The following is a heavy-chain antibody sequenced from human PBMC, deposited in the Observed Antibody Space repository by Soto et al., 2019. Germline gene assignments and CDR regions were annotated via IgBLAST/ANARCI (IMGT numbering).Heavy chain of an antibody. CDR1: GFTFSTYW. CDR2: INRDGSEK. CDR3: EGDNTWFDP. V-gene: IGHV3-7*01. Sequence: GGSLRLSCAASGFTFSTYWMTWVRQAPGKGLEWVANINRDGSEKYYVDSVKGRFTISRDNAKNSLYLQMNSLRVEDTAVYYCEGDNTWFDPWGQGNLVTVSS. J-gene: IGHJ5*02.